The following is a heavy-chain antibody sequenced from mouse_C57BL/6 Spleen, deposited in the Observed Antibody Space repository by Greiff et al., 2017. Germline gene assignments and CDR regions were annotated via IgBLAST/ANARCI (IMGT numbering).Heavy chain of an antibody. V-gene: IGHV1-52*01. Sequence: QVQLQQPGAELVRPGSSVKLSCKASGYTFTSYWMHWVKQRPIQGLEWIGNIDPSDSETHYNQKFKDKATLTVDKSSSTAYMQLSSLTSEDSAVYYCARDYYGSSLFDYWGQGTTLTGSS. CDR3: ARDYYGSSLFDY. D-gene: IGHD1-1*01. CDR2: IDPSDSET. J-gene: IGHJ2*01. CDR1: GYTFTSYW.